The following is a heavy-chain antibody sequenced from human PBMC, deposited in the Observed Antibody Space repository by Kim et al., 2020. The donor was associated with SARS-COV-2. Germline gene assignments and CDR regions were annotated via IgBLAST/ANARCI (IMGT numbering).Heavy chain of an antibody. CDR1: GGTFSSYA. CDR2: IIPIFGTA. V-gene: IGHV1-69*13. J-gene: IGHJ1*01. Sequence: SVKVSCKASGGTFSSYAISWVRQAPGQGLEWMGGIIPIFGTANYAQKFQGRVTITADESTSTAYMELSSLRSEDTAVYYCARGPVAYSSGWYKPGRRRTEYFQHWGQGTLVTVSS. D-gene: IGHD6-19*01. CDR3: ARGPVAYSSGWYKPGRRRTEYFQH.